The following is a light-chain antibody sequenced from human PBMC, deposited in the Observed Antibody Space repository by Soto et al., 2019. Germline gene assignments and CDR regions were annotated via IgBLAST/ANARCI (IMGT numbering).Light chain of an antibody. CDR3: QQYGSSPPYT. V-gene: IGKV3-20*01. J-gene: IGKJ2*01. Sequence: EIVLTQSPATLSLSPGERDTLSCRASQSVSSYLAWYQQKPGQATRLLIYDASNRATGIPDRCSGSGSGTDFTLTISRLEPEDFAVYYCQQYGSSPPYTFGQGTKLEIK. CDR1: QSVSSY. CDR2: DAS.